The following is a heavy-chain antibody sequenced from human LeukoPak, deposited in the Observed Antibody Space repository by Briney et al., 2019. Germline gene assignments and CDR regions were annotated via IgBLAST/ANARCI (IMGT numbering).Heavy chain of an antibody. CDR1: FTXXG. J-gene: IGHJ5*02. CDR2: ISAYNGNT. V-gene: IGHV1-18*01. CDR3: EXXXXXXXXXXXXXXDP. Sequence: FTXXGISWVRQAPGQGLEWMGWISAYNGNTNYAQKLQGRVTMTTDTSKSKAYMELRRLRSEDTAVYYCEXXXXXXXXXXXXXXDPWGQXTXVTVSS.